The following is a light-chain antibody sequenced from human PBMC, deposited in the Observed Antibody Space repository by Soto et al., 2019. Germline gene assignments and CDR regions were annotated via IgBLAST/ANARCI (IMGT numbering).Light chain of an antibody. CDR3: TSYTNSDTEV. V-gene: IGLV2-14*01. Sequence: VLTQPASVSGSPGQSITISCTGTSSDVGGYDYVSWYQQHPGKVPKLMIYDVSNRPPGVSNRFSGSKSGNTASLTISGLQAEDEADYYCTSYTNSDTEVFGTGTKVTVL. CDR1: SSDVGGYDY. J-gene: IGLJ1*01. CDR2: DVS.